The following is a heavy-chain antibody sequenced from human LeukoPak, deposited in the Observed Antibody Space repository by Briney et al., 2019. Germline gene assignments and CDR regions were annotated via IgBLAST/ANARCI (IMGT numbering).Heavy chain of an antibody. J-gene: IGHJ4*02. CDR1: GGSISSSDHY. CDR3: ARQRRWIQQI. Sequence: SETLSLTCTVSGGSISSSDHYWGWIRQSPGMGLEWIGSVYYSGTTYYNPSLKSRVTISVDTSKNQFSLKLSSVTAADTAVYYCARQRRWIQQIWGQGTLVTVFS. V-gene: IGHV4-39*01. D-gene: IGHD5-24*01. CDR2: VYYSGTT.